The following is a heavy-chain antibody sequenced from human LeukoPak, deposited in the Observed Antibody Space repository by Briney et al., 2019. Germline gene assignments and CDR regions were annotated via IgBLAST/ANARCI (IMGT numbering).Heavy chain of an antibody. CDR1: GFTFSDYY. J-gene: IGHJ5*02. D-gene: IGHD2-2*02. Sequence: GGSLRLSCAASGFTFSDYYMSWIRQAPGKGLEWVSYISGSGSTIYYADSVKGRFTISRDNAKNSLYLQMNSLRAEDTAVYYCARGGTVVVPAAINWFDPWGQGTLVTVSS. CDR3: ARGGTVVVPAAINWFDP. V-gene: IGHV3-11*01. CDR2: ISGSGSTI.